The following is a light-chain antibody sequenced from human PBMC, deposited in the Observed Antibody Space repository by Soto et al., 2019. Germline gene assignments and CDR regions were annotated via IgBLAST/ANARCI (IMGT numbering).Light chain of an antibody. J-gene: IGKJ1*01. CDR1: QSLIHSDGSTY. CDR3: MQGTHWPWT. CDR2: EVS. V-gene: IGKV2-30*02. Sequence: DVVMTQSPLSLPVTLGQPASISCRSSQSLIHSDGSTYLNWFQQRPGQSPRRLIYEVSDRDSGVPDGFGGSGSGTDFTLKISRVEAEDVGVYYCMQGTHWPWTFGQGTEVEIK.